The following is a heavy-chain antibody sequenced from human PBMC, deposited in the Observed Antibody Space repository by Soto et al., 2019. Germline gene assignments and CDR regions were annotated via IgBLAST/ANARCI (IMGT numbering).Heavy chain of an antibody. V-gene: IGHV4-39*07. CDR3: ARGRGYSYGLDP. Sequence: SETLSLTCTVSGGSISSSSYYWGWIRQPPGKGLEWIGSIYYSGSTYYNPSLKSRVAISLDTSKNQFSLSVSSVTAADTAVYYCARGRGYSYGLDPWGQGTLVTVSS. CDR2: IYYSGST. CDR1: GGSISSSSYY. J-gene: IGHJ5*02. D-gene: IGHD5-18*01.